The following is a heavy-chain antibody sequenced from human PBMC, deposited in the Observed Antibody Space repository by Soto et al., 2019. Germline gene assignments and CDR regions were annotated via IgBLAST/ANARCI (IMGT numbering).Heavy chain of an antibody. CDR1: GGSIGGSNYF. CDR2: INHSGST. V-gene: IGHV4-39*07. Sequence: SETLSLTCTVSGGSIGGSNYFWGWIRQPPGKGLGWIGEINHSGSTNYNPSLKSRVTISVDTSKNQFSLKLSSVTAADTAMYYCARRKAAAGTFLSFYYYGMDVWGRGTTVTVSS. CDR3: ARRKAAAGTFLSFYYYGMDV. J-gene: IGHJ6*02. D-gene: IGHD6-13*01.